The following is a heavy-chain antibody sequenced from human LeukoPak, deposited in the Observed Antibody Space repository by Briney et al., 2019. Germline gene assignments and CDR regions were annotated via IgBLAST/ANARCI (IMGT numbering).Heavy chain of an antibody. CDR2: MSSSSSTI. CDR3: ARDRGYGDYRGTDWFDP. D-gene: IGHD4-17*01. J-gene: IGHJ5*02. CDR1: GFTFSSYS. Sequence: GGSLRLSCAASGFTFSSYSMNWVRQAPGKGLEWVSYMSSSSSTIYYADSVKGRFTISRDNAKNSLYLQMNSLRDEDTAVYYCARDRGYGDYRGTDWFDPWGQGTLVTVSS. V-gene: IGHV3-48*02.